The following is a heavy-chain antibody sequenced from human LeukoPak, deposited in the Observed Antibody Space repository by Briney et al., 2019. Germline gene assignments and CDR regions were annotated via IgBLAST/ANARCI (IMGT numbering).Heavy chain of an antibody. CDR2: ISSSSSYI. CDR1: GFTFSSYS. CDR3: ARDAGFHGYGDFFFDY. D-gene: IGHD4-17*01. V-gene: IGHV3-21*01. J-gene: IGHJ4*02. Sequence: GGSLRLSCAASGFTFSSYSMNWVRQAPGKGLEWVSSISSSSSYIYYADSVKGRFTISRDNAKNSLYLQMNSLRAEDTAVYYCARDAGFHGYGDFFFDYWGQGTLVTVSS.